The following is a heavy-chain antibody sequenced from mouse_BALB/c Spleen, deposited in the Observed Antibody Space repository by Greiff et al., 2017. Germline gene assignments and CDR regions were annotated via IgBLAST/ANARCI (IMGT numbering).Heavy chain of an antibody. D-gene: IGHD1-1*01. CDR3: ARHITTVVEGYFDY. Sequence: QVQLKESGAELMKPGASVKISCKATGYTFSSYWIEWVKQRPGHGLEWIGEILPGSGSTNYNEKFKGKATFTADTSSNTAYMQLSSLTSEDSAVYYCARHITTVVEGYFDYWGQGTTLTVSS. J-gene: IGHJ2*01. CDR1: GYTFSSYW. V-gene: IGHV1-9*01. CDR2: ILPGSGST.